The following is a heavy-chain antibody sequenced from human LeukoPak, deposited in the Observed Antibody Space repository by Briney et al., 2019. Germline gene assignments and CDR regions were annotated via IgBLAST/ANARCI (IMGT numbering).Heavy chain of an antibody. Sequence: SETMSLTCTVSGYSISSGYYWGWIRQPPGKGLEWIGSIYHSGSTYYNPSLKSRVTISVDTSKNQFSLKLSSVTAADTAVYYCANYGDYRYYFDYWGQGTLVTVSS. D-gene: IGHD4-17*01. V-gene: IGHV4-38-2*02. CDR3: ANYGDYRYYFDY. J-gene: IGHJ4*02. CDR2: IYHSGST. CDR1: GYSISSGYY.